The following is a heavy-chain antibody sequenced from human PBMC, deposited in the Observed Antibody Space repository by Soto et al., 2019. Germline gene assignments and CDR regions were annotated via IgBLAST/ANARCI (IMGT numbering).Heavy chain of an antibody. J-gene: IGHJ4*02. D-gene: IGHD1-26*01. V-gene: IGHV3-23*01. CDR3: AKEDVGGYYYSGL. CDR2: ISGSGGST. Sequence: GGSMILSCAASGFNFSDHYMDWVRQAPGKGLEWVSSISGSGGSTHYADSVKGRFTISRDNSKNTLYLQMNSLRAEDTAVYYCAKEDVGGYYYSGLWGQGTLVTVSS. CDR1: GFNFSDHY.